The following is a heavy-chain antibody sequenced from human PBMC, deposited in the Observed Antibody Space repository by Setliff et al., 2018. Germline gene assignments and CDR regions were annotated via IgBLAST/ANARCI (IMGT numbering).Heavy chain of an antibody. J-gene: IGHJ4*02. CDR1: GYTFSANA. V-gene: IGHV1-3*04. CDR2: IYTDNGNT. Sequence: GASVKVSCKASGYTFSANAIHWVRQAPGQRLEWMGFIYTDNGNTKYSKNFQDGVAITRDTSASTAYMELSSLTSEDTAVYFCARGSRGFDYWGQGALVTVSS. CDR3: ARGSRGFDY.